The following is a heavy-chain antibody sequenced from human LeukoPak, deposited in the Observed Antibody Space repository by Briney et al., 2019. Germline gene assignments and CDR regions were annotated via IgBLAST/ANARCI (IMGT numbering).Heavy chain of an antibody. CDR3: ARGGGYSYGYSSPFDC. J-gene: IGHJ4*02. CDR2: IYYSGST. V-gene: IGHV4-59*01. Sequence: SETLSLTCTVSGGSISSYYWSWIRQPPGKGLEWIGYIYYSGSTNYNPSLKSRVTISVDTSKNQFSLKLTSVTAADTAVYYCARGGGYSYGYSSPFDCWGQGTLVTVSS. CDR1: GGSISSYY. D-gene: IGHD5-18*01.